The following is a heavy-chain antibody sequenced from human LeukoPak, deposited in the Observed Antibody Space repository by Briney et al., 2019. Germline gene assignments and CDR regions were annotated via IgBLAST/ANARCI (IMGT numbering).Heavy chain of an antibody. CDR1: GGSVSSGSYY. V-gene: IGHV4-61*01. CDR3: ASEGYSSSWTHTFDY. J-gene: IGHJ4*02. Sequence: SETLPLTCTVSGGSVSSGSYYWSWIRQPPGKGLEWIGYIYYSGSTNYNSSLKSRVTISVDTSKNQFSLKLSSVTAADTAVYYCASEGYSSSWTHTFDYWGQGTLVTVSS. CDR2: IYYSGST. D-gene: IGHD6-13*01.